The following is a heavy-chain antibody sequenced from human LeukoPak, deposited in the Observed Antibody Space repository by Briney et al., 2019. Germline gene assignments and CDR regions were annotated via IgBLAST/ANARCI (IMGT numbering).Heavy chain of an antibody. D-gene: IGHD1-26*01. J-gene: IGHJ4*02. V-gene: IGHV4-59*08. CDR2: IYHGGTT. CDR3: ARHGGTLDYFDS. Sequence: PSETLSLTCTVSNGSISTYYWSWIRQPPGKGLEWIGYIYHGGTTTYNPSFKRRATFSVDSSKNHFSLTLTSLTAADTALYYCARHGGTLDYFDSWGPGSLVTVSS. CDR1: NGSISTYY.